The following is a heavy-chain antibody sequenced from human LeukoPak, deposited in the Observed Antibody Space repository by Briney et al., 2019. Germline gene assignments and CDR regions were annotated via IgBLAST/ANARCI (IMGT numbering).Heavy chain of an antibody. D-gene: IGHD3-10*01. CDR1: GYTFTGYY. CDR3: ARDPQLLWFGELLTGPFDY. V-gene: IGHV1-2*02. Sequence: ASVKVSCKASGYTFTGYYMHWVRQAPGQGLEWMGWINPNSGGTNYAQKFQGRVTMTRDTSISTAYMELSRLRSDDTAVYYCARDPQLLWFGELLTGPFDYWGQGTLVTVSS. J-gene: IGHJ4*02. CDR2: INPNSGGT.